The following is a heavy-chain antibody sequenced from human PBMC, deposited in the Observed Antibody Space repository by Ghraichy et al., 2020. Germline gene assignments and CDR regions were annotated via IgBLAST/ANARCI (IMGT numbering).Heavy chain of an antibody. Sequence: GGSLRLSCAASGFTFSSYTMNWVRQAPGKGLEWVSYIISNSSTIYYADSVKGRFTISRDNAKNSLYLHMNSLRDEDTAVYYCAKDTYGDYTFDYWGQGTLVTVSS. D-gene: IGHD4-17*01. CDR3: AKDTYGDYTFDY. CDR2: IISNSSTI. CDR1: GFTFSSYT. V-gene: IGHV3-48*02. J-gene: IGHJ4*02.